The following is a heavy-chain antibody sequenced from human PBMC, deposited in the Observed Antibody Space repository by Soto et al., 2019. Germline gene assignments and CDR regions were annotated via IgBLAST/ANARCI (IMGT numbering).Heavy chain of an antibody. CDR2: IDPSDSQT. J-gene: IGHJ4*02. D-gene: IGHD3-22*01. V-gene: IGHV5-10-1*01. CDR3: ARQIYDSDTGPNFQYYFDS. CDR1: GYSFAGYW. Sequence: ESLKISYKGDGYSFAGYWITWVRQNPGKGLEWMGRIDPSDSQTYYSPSFRGHVTISVTKSITTVFLQWSSLRASDTAMYYCARQIYDSDTGPNFQYYFDSWGQGTPVTVSS.